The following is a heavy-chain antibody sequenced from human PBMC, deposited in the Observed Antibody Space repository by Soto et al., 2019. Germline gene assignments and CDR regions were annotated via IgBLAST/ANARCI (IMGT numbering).Heavy chain of an antibody. CDR1: GGTFSSYA. CDR3: ARSRRYYDTSGYYYSFDY. V-gene: IGHV1-69*01. D-gene: IGHD3-22*01. J-gene: IGHJ4*02. CDR2: IIPIFATA. Sequence: QVQLVQSGAEVKKPGSSVKVSCKASGGTFSSYAISWVRQAPGQGLEWMGGIIPIFATANYAQKFQGRVTITADESTSTAYMELSSRTSEDTAVYYCARSRRYYDTSGYYYSFDYWGQGTLVTVTS.